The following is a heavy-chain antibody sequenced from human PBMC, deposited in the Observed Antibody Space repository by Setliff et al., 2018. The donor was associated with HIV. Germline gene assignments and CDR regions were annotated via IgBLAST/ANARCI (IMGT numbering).Heavy chain of an antibody. CDR3: ARTAYYRDSSGYYSVAFDM. Sequence: GSLRLSCAASGFTFVNHDIEWVRQAPGKGLEWVSHIGTAGDTYYLDSVKGRFTISREDARNSGYLQMNSLRDDDTAVYFWARTAYYRDSSGYYSVAFDMWGPGTMVTVSS. J-gene: IGHJ3*02. CDR2: IGTAGDT. D-gene: IGHD3-22*01. CDR1: GFTFVNHD. V-gene: IGHV3-13*01.